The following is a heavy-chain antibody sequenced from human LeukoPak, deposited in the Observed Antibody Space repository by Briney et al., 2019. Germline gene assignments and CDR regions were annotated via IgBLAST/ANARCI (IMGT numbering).Heavy chain of an antibody. CDR3: AKERVTGFGVITYYFDY. CDR2: ISNSGGTT. V-gene: IGHV3-23*01. D-gene: IGHD3-3*01. J-gene: IGHJ4*02. Sequence: PGGSLRLSCAASGFTFSSYAMSWVRQAPGKGLEWVSDISNSGGTTNYADSVKGRFTISRDNSKNTLYLQMRSLRAEDTAVYYCAKERVTGFGVITYYFDYWGQGTLVTVSS. CDR1: GFTFSSYA.